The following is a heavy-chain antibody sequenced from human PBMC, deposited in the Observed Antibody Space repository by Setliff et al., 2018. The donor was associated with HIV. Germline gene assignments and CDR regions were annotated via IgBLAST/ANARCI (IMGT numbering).Heavy chain of an antibody. V-gene: IGHV1-46*01. CDR1: GYTFTSYY. CDR3: ARSRGDIVMMVAAHWYFDL. D-gene: IGHD2-15*01. J-gene: IGHJ2*01. CDR2: INPSGGRT. Sequence: ASVKVSCKASGYTFTSYYMHWVRQAPGQGLEWMGIINPSGGRTTYAQKFQGRVTMTRDTSTSTVYMELSSLRSEDTAVYYCARSRGDIVMMVAAHWYFDLWGRGTLVTVSS.